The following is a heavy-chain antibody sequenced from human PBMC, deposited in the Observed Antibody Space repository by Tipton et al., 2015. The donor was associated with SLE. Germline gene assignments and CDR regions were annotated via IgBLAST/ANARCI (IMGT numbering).Heavy chain of an antibody. CDR2: IYYSGTAH. J-gene: IGHJ4*02. CDR3: ARVGDYYNSGSRVFDH. D-gene: IGHD3-10*01. Sequence: TLSLTCTVSGDSITRSSFYWGWIRQPPGKGLEWIGSIYYSGTAHYENPSLKSRVTISIDTSNNQFSLRLTSVTAADTAVYFCARVGDYYNSGSRVFDHWGQGILVTVSP. CDR1: GDSITRSSFY. V-gene: IGHV4-39*07.